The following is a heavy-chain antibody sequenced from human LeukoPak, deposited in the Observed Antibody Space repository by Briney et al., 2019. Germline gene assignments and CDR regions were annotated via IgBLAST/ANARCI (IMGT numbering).Heavy chain of an antibody. J-gene: IGHJ4*02. CDR3: ATGPTNPYCTNGVCYYFDY. D-gene: IGHD2-8*01. CDR2: INPNSGGA. Sequence: ASVKVSCKASGYTFTGYYIHWMRQAPGQGLEWMGRINPNSGGANYAQKFQGRVTMTRDTSITTVYMELSSLRSEDTAVYYCATGPTNPYCTNGVCYYFDYWGQGTLVTVSS. V-gene: IGHV1-2*06. CDR1: GYTFTGYY.